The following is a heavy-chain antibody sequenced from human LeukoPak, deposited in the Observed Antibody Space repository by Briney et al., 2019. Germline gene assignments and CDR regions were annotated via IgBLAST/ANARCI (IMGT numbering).Heavy chain of an antibody. V-gene: IGHV4-34*01. CDR3: ARARGAVAGYFDY. J-gene: IGHJ4*02. CDR1: GGSFSGYY. CDR2: INYSGSS. Sequence: PSETLSLTCAVYGGSFSGYYWSWIRQPPGKGLEWIGEINYSGSSNYNPSPKRRVTISIDTSKNQFSLKLSSVTAADTAVYYCARARGAVAGYFDYWGQGTPVTVSS. D-gene: IGHD6-19*01.